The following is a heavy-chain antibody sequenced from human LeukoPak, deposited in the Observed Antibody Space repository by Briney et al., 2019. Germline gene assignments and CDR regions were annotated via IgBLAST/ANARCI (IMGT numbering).Heavy chain of an antibody. Sequence: ASLKDSCKASGYTFTSYGISSVRQTPGQGLEWMGWISAYNGNTNYAQKLQGRVTMTTDTSKSTAYMELRSLRSDDAAVYYCARDGDFDYWGQGTLVTVSS. CDR3: ARDGDFDY. CDR2: ISAYNGNT. D-gene: IGHD2-15*01. V-gene: IGHV1-18*01. J-gene: IGHJ4*02. CDR1: GYTFTSYG.